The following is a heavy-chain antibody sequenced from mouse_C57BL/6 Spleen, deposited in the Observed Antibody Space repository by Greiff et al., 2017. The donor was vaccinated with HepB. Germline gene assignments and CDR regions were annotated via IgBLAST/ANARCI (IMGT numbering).Heavy chain of an antibody. V-gene: IGHV1-39*01. CDR2: INPNYGTT. J-gene: IGHJ4*01. D-gene: IGHD1-1*01. CDR3: ARSPRGYYYGSSDYYAMDY. CDR1: GYSFTDYN. Sequence: LVESGPELVKPGASVKISCKASGYSFTDYNMNWVKQSNGKSLEWIGVINPNYGTTSYNQKFKGKATLTVDQSSSTAYMQLNSLTSEDSAVYYCARSPRGYYYGSSDYYAMDYWGQGTSVTVSS.